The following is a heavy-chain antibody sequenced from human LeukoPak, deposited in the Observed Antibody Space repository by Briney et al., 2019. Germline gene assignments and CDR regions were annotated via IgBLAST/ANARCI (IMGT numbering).Heavy chain of an antibody. CDR2: NYYSGST. CDR3: AGFKAWFDP. V-gene: IGHV4-59*12. Sequence: SETLSLTCTVSGGSISSYYWSWIRQPPAKGLEGIGYNYYSGSTNYNPSLKSRVTISVDTSKNQFSLKLTYVTAADTAVYYCAGFKAWFDPWGQGTLVTVSS. J-gene: IGHJ5*02. CDR1: GGSISSYY.